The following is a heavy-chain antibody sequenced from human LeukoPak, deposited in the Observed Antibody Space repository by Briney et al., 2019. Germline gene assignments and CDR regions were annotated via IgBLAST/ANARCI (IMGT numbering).Heavy chain of an antibody. CDR3: ARGALHVDY. D-gene: IGHD4/OR15-4a*01. CDR1: GFPFSDYE. CDR2: ISTSGSTT. Sequence: GGSLLLSCAASGFPFSDYEINWVRPAPGKGLEWVSCISTSGSTTYYADSVKGRFTISRDNAKNSLFLQMNTLTAEDTAVYYCARGALHVDYWGQGTPVTVSS. J-gene: IGHJ4*02. V-gene: IGHV3-48*03.